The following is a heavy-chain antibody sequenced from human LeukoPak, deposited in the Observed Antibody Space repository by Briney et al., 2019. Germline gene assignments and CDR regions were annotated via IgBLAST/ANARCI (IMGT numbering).Heavy chain of an antibody. Sequence: ASVKVSCKASGYTFTGYYMHWVRQAPGQGLEGMGWINPNSGGTNYAQKFQGRVTMTRDTSISTAYMELSRLRSDDTAMYYCARVIAAASTRLDYWGQGTLVTVSS. V-gene: IGHV1-2*02. D-gene: IGHD6-13*01. J-gene: IGHJ4*02. CDR1: GYTFTGYY. CDR3: ARVIAAASTRLDY. CDR2: INPNSGGT.